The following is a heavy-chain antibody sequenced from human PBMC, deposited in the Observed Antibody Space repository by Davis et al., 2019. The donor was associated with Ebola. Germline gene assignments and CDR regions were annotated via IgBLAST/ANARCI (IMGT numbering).Heavy chain of an antibody. V-gene: IGHV3-23*01. D-gene: IGHD3-16*01. CDR3: AKMTDPFMITFGDH. J-gene: IGHJ4*02. Sequence: GGSLRLSCTASGFTFSSYWMSWVRQAPGKGLEWVSAISGSGGSTYYADSVKGRFTISRDNSKNTLYLQMNSLRAEDTAVYYCAKMTDPFMITFGDHWGQGTLVTVSS. CDR2: ISGSGGST. CDR1: GFTFSSYW.